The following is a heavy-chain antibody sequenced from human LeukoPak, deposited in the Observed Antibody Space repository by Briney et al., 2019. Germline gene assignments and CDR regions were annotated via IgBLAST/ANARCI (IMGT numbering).Heavy chain of an antibody. CDR2: ISAYNGHT. CDR1: GYTFTSYG. Sequence: GASVKVSCKASGYTFTSYGISWVRQAPGQGLEWMGWISAYNGHTNYAQKLQGRVTMTTDTSTSTAYMELNSLRSDDTAVYSCARDIRHVFDIWGQGTMVVVSS. CDR3: ARDIRHVFDI. J-gene: IGHJ3*02. V-gene: IGHV1-18*04.